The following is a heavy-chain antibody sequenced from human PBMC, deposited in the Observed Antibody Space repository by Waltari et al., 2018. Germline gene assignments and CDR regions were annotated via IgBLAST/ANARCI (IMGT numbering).Heavy chain of an antibody. J-gene: IGHJ6*03. D-gene: IGHD2-2*01. V-gene: IGHV1-69*01. CDR2: LIPSFGTA. Sequence: QVQLVQSGAEVKKPGSSVKVSCKASGGTFSSYAISWVPQDPGQGLVWMGGLIPSFGTAIYAQKFQGRVTITADESTSTAYMELSSLRSEDKAVYYCASMAVVPVNYYYYYMDVWGKGTTVTVSS. CDR3: ASMAVVPVNYYYYYMDV. CDR1: GGTFSSYA.